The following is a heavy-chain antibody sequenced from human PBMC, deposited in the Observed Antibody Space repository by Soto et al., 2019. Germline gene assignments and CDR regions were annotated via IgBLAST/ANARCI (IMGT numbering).Heavy chain of an antibody. Sequence: KVSCKASGGTFGSYSITWVRQAPGQRLEWMGEIIPLLRTVNYAQKFQDRVTITGDRSTSTVYMALSSLRSDDTAVYYCARDPVDLFGYMDVWGQGTTVTVSS. D-gene: IGHD6-25*01. J-gene: IGHJ6*02. CDR1: GGTFGSYS. CDR2: IIPLLRTV. CDR3: ARDPVDLFGYMDV. V-gene: IGHV1-69*08.